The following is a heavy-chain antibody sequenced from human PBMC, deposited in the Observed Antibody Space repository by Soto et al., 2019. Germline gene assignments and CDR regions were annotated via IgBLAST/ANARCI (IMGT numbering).Heavy chain of an antibody. CDR1: GFAFSNYA. CDR3: AKDPNGDYIGAFDD. CDR2: ISGSGNII. V-gene: IGHV3-23*01. Sequence: EVQLLESGGDLVQPGGSLRLSCVASGFAFSNYAVTWVRQAQGKGLEWVSSISGSGNIIYYADSVKGRFIISRDNSKNTLYLQMNSLRAEDTAVYYCAKDPNGDYIGAFDDWGQGTLVTVSS. D-gene: IGHD4-17*01. J-gene: IGHJ4*02.